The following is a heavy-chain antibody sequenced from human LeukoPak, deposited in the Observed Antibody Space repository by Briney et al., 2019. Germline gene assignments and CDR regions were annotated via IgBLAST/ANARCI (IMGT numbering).Heavy chain of an antibody. J-gene: IGHJ6*03. CDR1: GFTFSSYG. CDR3: AKGAEEAVAGTPYYYYYMDV. CDR2: IRYDGSNK. V-gene: IGHV3-30*02. D-gene: IGHD6-19*01. Sequence: GGSLRLSCAASGFTFSSYGMHWVRQAPGKGLEWVAFIRYDGSNKYYADSVKGRFTISRDNSKNTLYLQMNSLRAEDTAVYYCAKGAEEAVAGTPYYYYYMDVWGKGTTVTISS.